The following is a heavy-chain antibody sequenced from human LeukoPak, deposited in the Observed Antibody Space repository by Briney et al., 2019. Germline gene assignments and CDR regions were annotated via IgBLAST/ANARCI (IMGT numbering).Heavy chain of an antibody. CDR3: ARGRVAVAY. CDR2: ISSSGTTI. J-gene: IGHJ4*02. V-gene: IGHV3-48*03. CDR1: GFTFSSYE. D-gene: IGHD6-19*01. Sequence: SGGSLRLSCAASGFTFSSYEMSWVRQTPGKGLEWVSYISSSGTTIYYADSVKGRFTISRDNAKNSLYLQMDSLRAEDTAVYYCARGRVAVAYWGQGTLVTVSS.